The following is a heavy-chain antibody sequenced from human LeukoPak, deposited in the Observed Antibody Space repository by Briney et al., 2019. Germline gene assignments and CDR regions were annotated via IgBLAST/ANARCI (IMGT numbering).Heavy chain of an antibody. CDR1: GGSISNYY. J-gene: IGHJ4*02. Sequence: SETLSLTCTVSGGSISNYYWSWIRQPPGKGLEWIAYIHYSGHTNYNPSLKSRVTISLDTSKNQFSLKLTSVTAADTALYYCARQQLPDGTYYFDYWGQGTLVTVSS. CDR2: IHYSGHT. D-gene: IGHD6-13*01. V-gene: IGHV4-59*01. CDR3: ARQQLPDGTYYFDY.